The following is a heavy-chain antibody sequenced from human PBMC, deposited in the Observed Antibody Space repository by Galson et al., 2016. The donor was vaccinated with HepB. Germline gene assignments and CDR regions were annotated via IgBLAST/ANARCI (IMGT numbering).Heavy chain of an antibody. D-gene: IGHD2-15*01. Sequence: SETLSLTCSVSGGSISSSSFYWAWIRQPPGKGLEWIASIHSSGSTHYNPSLKSRVAISVDTSKNQFSLKLRSVTAADTAVYYCARPSGNCSGGSCYLNFEYWGQGTLVTVSS. J-gene: IGHJ4*02. CDR3: ARPSGNCSGGSCYLNFEY. CDR2: IHSSGST. V-gene: IGHV4-39*01. CDR1: GGSISSSSFY.